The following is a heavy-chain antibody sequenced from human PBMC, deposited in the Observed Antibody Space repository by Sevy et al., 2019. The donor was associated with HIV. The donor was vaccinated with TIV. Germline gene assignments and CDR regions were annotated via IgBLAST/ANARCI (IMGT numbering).Heavy chain of an antibody. V-gene: IGHV3-48*01. D-gene: IGHD3-10*01. CDR1: GFTFSSYS. CDR2: ISSSSSTI. Sequence: GGSLRLSCAASGFTFSSYSMNWVRQAPGKGLEGVSYISSSSSTIYYADSVKGRSTNSRDNAKNSQYLQMNSLRAENTAVYYCARDVYYGSGSCDYWGQGTLVTVSS. CDR3: ARDVYYGSGSCDY. J-gene: IGHJ4*02.